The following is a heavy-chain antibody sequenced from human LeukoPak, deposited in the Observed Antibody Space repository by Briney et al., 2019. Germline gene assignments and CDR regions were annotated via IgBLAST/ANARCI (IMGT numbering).Heavy chain of an antibody. Sequence: GGSLRLSCAASGFFFSNAWMSWVRQAPGKGLEWVGRIKSKTDSGTTDYTAPVTGRFTITRQDSKNTLYLEMNSLKTEDTGVYYCGYCSGDSCPRVRYCDYWDQGTLVTVSS. D-gene: IGHD2-15*01. CDR3: GYCSGDSCPRVRYCDY. CDR1: GFFFSNAW. J-gene: IGHJ4*02. CDR2: IKSKTDSGTT. V-gene: IGHV3-15*01.